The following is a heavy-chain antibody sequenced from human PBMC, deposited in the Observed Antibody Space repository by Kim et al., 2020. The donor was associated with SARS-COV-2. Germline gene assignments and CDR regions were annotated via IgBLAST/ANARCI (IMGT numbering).Heavy chain of an antibody. D-gene: IGHD5-12*01. CDR3: ARDSPGDGYNYGAFDI. Sequence: ASVKVSCKASGYTFTSYAMHWVRQAPGQRLEWMGWINAGNGNTKYSQKFQGRVTITRDTSASTAYMELSSLRSEDTAVYYCARDSPGDGYNYGAFDIWGQGTMVTVSS. CDR1: GYTFTSYA. J-gene: IGHJ3*02. V-gene: IGHV1-3*01. CDR2: INAGNGNT.